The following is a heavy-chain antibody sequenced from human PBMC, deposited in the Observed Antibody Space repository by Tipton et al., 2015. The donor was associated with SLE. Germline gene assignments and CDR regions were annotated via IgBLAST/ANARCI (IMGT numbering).Heavy chain of an antibody. CDR3: AGRVAAGYCSSTSCYYAFDI. J-gene: IGHJ3*02. CDR1: GGSISSYY. V-gene: IGHV4-59*01. Sequence: TLSLTCTVSGGSISSYYWSWIRQPPGKGLEWIGYIYYSGSTNYNPSLKSRVTISVDRSKNQFSLKLSSVTAADTAVYYCAGRVAAGYCSSTSCYYAFDIWGQGTMVTVSS. CDR2: IYYSGST. D-gene: IGHD2-2*01.